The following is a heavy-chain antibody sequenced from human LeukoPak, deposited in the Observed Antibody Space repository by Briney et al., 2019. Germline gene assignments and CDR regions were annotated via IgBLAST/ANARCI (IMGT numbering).Heavy chain of an antibody. D-gene: IGHD3-22*01. V-gene: IGHV1-69*13. Sequence: GASVKVPCKASGGTFSSYAISWVRQAPGQGLEWMGGIIPIFGTANYAQKFQGRVTITADESTSTAYMELSSLRSEDTAVYYCARDSPPYYYDSSGYYGSDYYYGTDVWGQGTTVTVSS. CDR1: GGTFSSYA. CDR2: IIPIFGTA. CDR3: ARDSPPYYYDSSGYYGSDYYYGTDV. J-gene: IGHJ6*02.